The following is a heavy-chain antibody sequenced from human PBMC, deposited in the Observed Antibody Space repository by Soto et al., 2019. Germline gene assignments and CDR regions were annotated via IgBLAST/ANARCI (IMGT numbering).Heavy chain of an antibody. CDR1: GFPFSSYG. CDR2: IWYDGNTK. D-gene: IGHD3-16*01. Sequence: QVQLVESGGGVVQPGRSLRLSCAASGFPFSSYGMHWVRQAPGKGLEWVAVIWYDGNTKYYGDSVKGRFTISRDTSKNTLTVYLHMSSLGVDDTAVYYCARGYGYYDNWGQGTLVTVSS. J-gene: IGHJ4*02. V-gene: IGHV3-33*01. CDR3: ARGYGYYDN.